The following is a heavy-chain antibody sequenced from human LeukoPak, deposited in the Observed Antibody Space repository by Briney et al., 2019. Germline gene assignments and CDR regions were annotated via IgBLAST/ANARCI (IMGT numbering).Heavy chain of an antibody. Sequence: ASVKVSCKASGYTFTGYYIHWVRQASGQGLEWMGWINPNSGGTTYAQKFQGRVTMTRDTSISTAYMDLSRLTSDDTAVYYRARNIRSYDFWSGPINWFDPWGKGTLVTVSS. J-gene: IGHJ5*02. V-gene: IGHV1-2*02. CDR3: ARNIRSYDFWSGPINWFDP. D-gene: IGHD3-3*01. CDR2: INPNSGGT. CDR1: GYTFTGYY.